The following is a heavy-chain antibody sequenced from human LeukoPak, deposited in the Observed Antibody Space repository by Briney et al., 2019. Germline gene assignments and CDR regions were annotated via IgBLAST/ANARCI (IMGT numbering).Heavy chain of an antibody. CDR3: AHLDYYDSSGYYSNLHNWFDL. Sequence: SGPTLLNPTPPLTLTCTFSGFSLSTSGVGVGWIRQPPGKALEWPALIYWNDDKRYSPSLKSRLTITKDTSKHQVVLTMTNMDPVDTATYYCAHLDYYDSSGYYSNLHNWFDLWGQGTLVTVSS. CDR1: GFSLSTSGVG. V-gene: IGHV2-5*01. CDR2: IYWNDDK. D-gene: IGHD3-22*01. J-gene: IGHJ5*02.